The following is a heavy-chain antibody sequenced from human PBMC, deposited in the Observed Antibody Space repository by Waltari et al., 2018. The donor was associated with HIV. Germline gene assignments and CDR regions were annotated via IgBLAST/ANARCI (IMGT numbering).Heavy chain of an antibody. CDR3: TRIGSVDQLLKPLYNWFDP. J-gene: IGHJ5*02. D-gene: IGHD2-2*01. V-gene: IGHV3-49*03. CDR2: IRSKAYGGTT. Sequence: EVQLVESGGGLVQPGRSLRLSCTASGFTFGDYAMSWFRQAPGKGLEWVGFIRSKAYGGTTEYAAAVKGRFTISRDDSKSIAYLQMNSLKTEDTAVYYCTRIGSVDQLLKPLYNWFDPWGQGTLVTVSS. CDR1: GFTFGDYA.